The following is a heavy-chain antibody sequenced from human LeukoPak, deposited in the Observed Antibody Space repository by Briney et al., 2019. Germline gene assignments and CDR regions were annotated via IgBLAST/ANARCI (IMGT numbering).Heavy chain of an antibody. D-gene: IGHD2-2*01. CDR2: IIPIFGTA. CDR1: GGTFSSYA. V-gene: IGHV1-69*13. Sequence: GASVKVSCKASGGTFSSYAISWVRQAPGQGLEWMGGIIPIFGTANYAQNFQGRVTITADESTSTSYMELSSLRSKDTAVYYCARAGIAYCSSTSCSLDYWGQGTLVTVSS. CDR3: ARAGIAYCSSTSCSLDY. J-gene: IGHJ4*02.